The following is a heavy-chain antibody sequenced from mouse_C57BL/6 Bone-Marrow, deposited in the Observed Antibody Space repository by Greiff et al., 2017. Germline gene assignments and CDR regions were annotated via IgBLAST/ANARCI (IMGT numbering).Heavy chain of an antibody. J-gene: IGHJ3*01. CDR2: IYPGSGST. D-gene: IGHD2-12*01. CDR3: AIVEFAY. CDR1: GYTFTSYW. Sequence: QVQLKQSGAELVKPGASVKMSCKASGYTFTSYWITWVKQRPGQGLEWIGDIYPGSGSTNYNEKFKSKATLTVDTSSSAAYMQLSSLTSEDSAVYYCAIVEFAYWGQGTLVTVSA. V-gene: IGHV1-55*01.